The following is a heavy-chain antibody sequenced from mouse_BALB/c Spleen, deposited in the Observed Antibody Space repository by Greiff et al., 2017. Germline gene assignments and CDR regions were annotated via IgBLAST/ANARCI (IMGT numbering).Heavy chain of an antibody. CDR3: ARRKELGRENAMDY. V-gene: IGHV1-9*01. D-gene: IGHD4-1*01. CDR2: ILPGSGST. CDR1: GYTFSSYW. J-gene: IGHJ4*01. Sequence: QVQLQQSGAELMKPGASVKISCKATGYTFSSYWIEWVKQRPGHGLEWIGEILPGSGSTNYNEKFKGKATFTADTSSNTAYMQLSSLTSEDSAVYYCARRKELGRENAMDYWGQGTSVTVSS.